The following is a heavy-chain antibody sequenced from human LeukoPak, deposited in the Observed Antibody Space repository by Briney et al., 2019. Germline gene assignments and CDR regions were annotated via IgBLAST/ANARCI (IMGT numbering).Heavy chain of an antibody. Sequence: GGSLRLSCTASGFTFSTYGMSWVRQAPGKGLEWVSAISGSGGSTYYADSVKGRFTISRDNSKNTLYLQMNSLRAEDTAVYYCAKDGGEYYDILTGYYPRLYYMDVWGKGTTVTISS. CDR3: AKDGGEYYDILTGYYPRLYYMDV. V-gene: IGHV3-23*01. J-gene: IGHJ6*03. CDR2: ISGSGGST. D-gene: IGHD3-9*01. CDR1: GFTFSTYG.